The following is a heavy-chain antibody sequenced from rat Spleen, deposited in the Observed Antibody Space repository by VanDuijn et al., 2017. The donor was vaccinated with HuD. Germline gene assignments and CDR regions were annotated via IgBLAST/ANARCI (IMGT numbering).Heavy chain of an antibody. J-gene: IGHJ2*01. D-gene: IGHD4-6*01. Sequence: EVQLVESGGGLVQPGRSMRLSCAASGFNFSSYYMAWVHQAPTKGLEWVASIDTGGSNTYYRQSVKGRFTISRDNAKSTLYLQMDSLRSEDTATYYCTRQNWGSDYFDYWGQGVMVTVSS. CDR1: GFNFSSYY. CDR2: IDTGGSNT. CDR3: TRQNWGSDYFDY. V-gene: IGHV5-25*01.